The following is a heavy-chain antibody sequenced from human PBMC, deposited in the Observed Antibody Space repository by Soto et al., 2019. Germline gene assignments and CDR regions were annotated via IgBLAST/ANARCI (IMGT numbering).Heavy chain of an antibody. D-gene: IGHD3-10*01. CDR3: AKGGGGSHIWFEP. CDR1: GFTLSNYA. J-gene: IGHJ5*02. V-gene: IGHV3-23*01. Sequence: GGSLRLSCVASGFTLSNYAMSWVRQAPGKGPEWVASISDSAAVIHYAESVKGRFTISRDTSQNTLYLQMTGLRAEDTAVYHCAKGGGGSHIWFEPWGQGTLVTVSS. CDR2: ISDSAAVI.